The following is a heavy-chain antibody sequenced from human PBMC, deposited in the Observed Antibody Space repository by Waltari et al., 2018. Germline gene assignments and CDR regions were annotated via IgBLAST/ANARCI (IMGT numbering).Heavy chain of an antibody. D-gene: IGHD1-26*01. CDR1: GFTFSSYG. CDR3: AKDRWSGSYAY. Sequence: QVQLVESGGGVVQPGGSLRLSCAASGFTFSSYGMHWVRQAPGKGLEWFAFIRYDGRNKYYADSGKGRFTISRDNSKNTLYLQMNSLRAEDTAVYYCAKDRWSGSYAYWGQGTLVTVSS. V-gene: IGHV3-30*02. J-gene: IGHJ4*02. CDR2: IRYDGRNK.